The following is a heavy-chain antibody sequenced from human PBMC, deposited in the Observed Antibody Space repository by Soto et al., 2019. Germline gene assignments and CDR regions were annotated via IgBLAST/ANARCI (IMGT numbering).Heavy chain of an antibody. CDR2: INHSGST. CDR1: GGSFSGYY. J-gene: IGHJ4*02. D-gene: IGHD3-3*01. V-gene: IGHV4-34*01. CDR3: ARVYDFWSGPPGY. Sequence: SETLSLTCAVYGGSFSGYYWSWIRQPPGKGLEWIGEINHSGSTNYNPSLKSRVTISVDTSKNQFSLKLSSVTAADTAVYYCARVYDFWSGPPGYWGQGTLVTVSS.